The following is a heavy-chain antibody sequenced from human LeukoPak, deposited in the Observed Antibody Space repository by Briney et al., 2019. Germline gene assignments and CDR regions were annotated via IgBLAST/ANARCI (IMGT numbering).Heavy chain of an antibody. D-gene: IGHD1-26*01. CDR1: GFSVSRSF. CDR3: AREVGSGAYLAHAFDV. V-gene: IGHV3-53*01. Sequence: PGGSLRLSRVDSGFSVSRSFMSWVRPAPGKGLESVSLIYSGGSGGNIFYADSVKGRFTISRDNSRNTVYLQMHSLRAEDTAVYYCAREVGSGAYLAHAFDVWGQGTVVTVSS. J-gene: IGHJ3*01. CDR2: IYSGGSGGNI.